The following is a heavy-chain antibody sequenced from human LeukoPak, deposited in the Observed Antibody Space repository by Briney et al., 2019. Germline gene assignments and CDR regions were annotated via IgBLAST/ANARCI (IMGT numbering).Heavy chain of an antibody. CDR3: ASPERSGFH. D-gene: IGHD3-10*01. CDR1: GFTFSSYN. V-gene: IGHV3-21*01. CDR2: ISSSSSYI. J-gene: IGHJ4*02. Sequence: GGSLRLSCAASGFTFSSYNMNWVRQAPGKGLEWVSSISSSSSYIYYADSVKGRFTISRDNAKNSLYLQMNSLRAEDTAVYYCASPERSGFHWGQGTLVTVSS.